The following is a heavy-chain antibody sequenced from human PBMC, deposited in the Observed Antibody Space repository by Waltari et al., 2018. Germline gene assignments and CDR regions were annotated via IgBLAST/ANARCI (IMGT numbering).Heavy chain of an antibody. V-gene: IGHV4-59*01. J-gene: IGHJ6*02. D-gene: IGHD1-26*01. CDR1: GGSISSYY. CDR3: ARTSGSYGYYYYGMDV. CDR2: IYYSGST. Sequence: QVQLQESGPGLVKPSETLSLTCTVSGGSISSYYWSWIRQPPGKGLAWIGYIYYSGSTNYNPSLKSRVTLSVDTSKNQFSLKLSSVTAADTAVYYCARTSGSYGYYYYGMDVWGQGTTVTVSS.